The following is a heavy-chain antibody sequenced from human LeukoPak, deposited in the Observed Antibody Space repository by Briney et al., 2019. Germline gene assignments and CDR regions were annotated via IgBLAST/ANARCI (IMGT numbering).Heavy chain of an antibody. D-gene: IGHD6-13*01. V-gene: IGHV3-7*01. CDR1: GFTFSSYG. CDR2: IKQDGSEK. CDR3: ARDRRSADFDY. J-gene: IGHJ4*02. Sequence: GGSLRLSCAASGFTFSSYGMHWVRQAPGKGLEWVANIKQDGSEKYYVDSVKGRFTISRDNAKNSLYLQMNSLRAEDTAVYYCARDRRSADFDYWGQGTLVTVSS.